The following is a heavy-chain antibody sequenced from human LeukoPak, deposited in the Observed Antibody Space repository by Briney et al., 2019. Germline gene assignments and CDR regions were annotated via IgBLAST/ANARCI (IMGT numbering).Heavy chain of an antibody. J-gene: IGHJ3*02. CDR3: ARGPVVVIALGAFDI. CDR1: GGSISSSSYY. D-gene: IGHD2-21*01. Sequence: PSQTLSLTCTVSGGSISSSSYYWGWIRQPPGKGLEWIGSIYYSGSTYYNPSLKSRVTISVDTSKNQFSLKLSSVTAADTAVYYCARGPVVVIALGAFDIWGQGTMVTVSS. V-gene: IGHV4-39*01. CDR2: IYYSGST.